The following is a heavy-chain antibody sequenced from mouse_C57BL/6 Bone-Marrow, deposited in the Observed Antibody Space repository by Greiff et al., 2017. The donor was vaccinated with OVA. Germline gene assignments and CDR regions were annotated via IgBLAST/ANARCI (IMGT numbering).Heavy chain of an antibody. CDR1: GYTFTSYG. CDR3: ARSLLGRDY. J-gene: IGHJ2*01. Sequence: VQGVESGAELARPGASVKLSCKASGYTFTSYGISWVKQRTGQGLEWIGEIYPRSGNTYYNEKFKGKATLTADKSSSTAYMELRSLTSEDSAVYFCARSLLGRDYWGQGTTLTVSS. CDR2: IYPRSGNT. V-gene: IGHV1-81*01. D-gene: IGHD4-1*01.